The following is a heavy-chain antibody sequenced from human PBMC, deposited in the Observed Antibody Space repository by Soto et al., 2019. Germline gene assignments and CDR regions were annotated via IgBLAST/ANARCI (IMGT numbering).Heavy chain of an antibody. J-gene: IGHJ4*02. V-gene: IGHV3-23*01. Sequence: GGSLRLSCAASGFTFSTYAMSWVRQAPGKGLQWVSTISGSGGSTYYADSLKGRFTISRDNSKNTLYLQMNSLRAEDTAVYYCAKEWGVNWYKIRFDYWGQGSLVTVSS. CDR1: GFTFSTYA. CDR3: AKEWGVNWYKIRFDY. CDR2: ISGSGGST. D-gene: IGHD1-1*01.